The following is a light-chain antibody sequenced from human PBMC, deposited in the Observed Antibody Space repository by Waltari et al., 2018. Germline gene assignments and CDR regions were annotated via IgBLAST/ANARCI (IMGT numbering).Light chain of an antibody. J-gene: IGLJ2*01. CDR2: DVT. Sequence: QSALTQPASVSGSPGQSITISCTGTSGDVGGYDYVSWYQQHPGKAPKLVIYDVTNPPSGISALFSGAKSGTTASLSISGLQAEDEADYFCSSWTTSDTRKVIFGGGTKLTVL. V-gene: IGLV2-14*03. CDR3: SSWTTSDTRKVI. CDR1: SGDVGGYDY.